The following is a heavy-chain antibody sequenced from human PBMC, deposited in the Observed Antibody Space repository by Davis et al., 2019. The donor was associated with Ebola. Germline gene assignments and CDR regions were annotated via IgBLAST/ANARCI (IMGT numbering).Heavy chain of an antibody. J-gene: IGHJ6*02. CDR1: GFTFSDYY. V-gene: IGHV3-11*06. Sequence: GESLKISCAASGFTFSDYYMSWIRQAPGNGLEWVSYISSSSSYIYYADSVKGRFTISRDNAKNSLYLQMNSLRAEDTAVYYCARSSIAARPGYYYGMDVWGQGTTVTVSS. CDR2: ISSSSSYI. D-gene: IGHD6-6*01. CDR3: ARSSIAARPGYYYGMDV.